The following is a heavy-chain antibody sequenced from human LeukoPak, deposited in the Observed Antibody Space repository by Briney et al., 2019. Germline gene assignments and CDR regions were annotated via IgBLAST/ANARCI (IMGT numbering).Heavy chain of an antibody. D-gene: IGHD1-26*01. Sequence: PGGSQRLSCVASGFTFSSYAMSWVRQAPGKGLEWVSAISGSGGSTYYADSVKGRFTISRDNSKNTLYLQMNSLRAEDTAVYYCAKGGGSAWELLALDYWGQGALVTVSS. CDR2: ISGSGGST. V-gene: IGHV3-23*01. CDR1: GFTFSSYA. CDR3: AKGGGSAWELLALDY. J-gene: IGHJ4*02.